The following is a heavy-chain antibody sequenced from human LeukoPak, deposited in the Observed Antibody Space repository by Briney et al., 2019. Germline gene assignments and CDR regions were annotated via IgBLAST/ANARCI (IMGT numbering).Heavy chain of an antibody. D-gene: IGHD2-2*02. CDR2: INHSGST. V-gene: IGHV4-34*01. CDR1: DGSFSGYY. Sequence: SETLSLTCAVYDGSFSGYYWSWIRQPPGKGLEWIGEINHSGSTNYNPSLKSRVTISVDTSKNQFSLKLSSATAADTAVYYCARRSALRYCSSTSCYMAKNWFDPWGQGTLVTVSS. CDR3: ARRSALRYCSSTSCYMAKNWFDP. J-gene: IGHJ5*02.